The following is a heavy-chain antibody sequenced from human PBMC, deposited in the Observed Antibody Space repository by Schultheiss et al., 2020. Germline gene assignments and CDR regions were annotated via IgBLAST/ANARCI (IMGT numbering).Heavy chain of an antibody. V-gene: IGHV4-4*02. CDR3: ARVHSSIRYYYYGMDV. CDR2: IYHSGST. CDR1: GGSISSSNW. Sequence: SETLSLTCAVSGGSISSSNWWSWVRQPPGKGLEWIGEIYHSGSTNYNPSLKSRVTISVDTSKNQFSLKLSSVTAADTAVYYCARVHSSIRYYYYGMDVWGQGTTVTFSS. D-gene: IGHD6-13*01. J-gene: IGHJ6*02.